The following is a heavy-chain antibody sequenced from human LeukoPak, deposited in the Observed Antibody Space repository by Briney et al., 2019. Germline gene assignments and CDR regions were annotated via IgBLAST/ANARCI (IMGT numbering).Heavy chain of an antibody. CDR1: GYTFTGYY. J-gene: IGHJ5*02. CDR2: INPNSGGT. D-gene: IGHD3-22*01. Sequence: ASVKVSCKASGYTFTGYYMHWVRQAPGQGLEWMGWINPNSGGTNYAQKFQGRVTMTRDTSISTAYMELSRLRSDDTAVYYCARDPTYYCDSSGYYYPSWFDPWGQGTLVTVSS. V-gene: IGHV1-2*02. CDR3: ARDPTYYCDSSGYYYPSWFDP.